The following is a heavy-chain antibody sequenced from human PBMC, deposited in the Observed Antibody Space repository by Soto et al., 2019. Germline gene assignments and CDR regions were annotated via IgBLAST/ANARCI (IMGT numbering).Heavy chain of an antibody. CDR3: ARACRSKSCYDVFDS. V-gene: IGHV4-4*07. D-gene: IGHD2-2*01. J-gene: IGHJ4*02. Sequence: NPSETLSLTCTVSGGSISSYYWSWIRQPAGKGLEWIGRIYTSGSTNYNPSLKSRVTMSVDTSKNQFSLKLSSVTAADTAVYYCARACRSKSCYDVFDSWGQGTLVTVSS. CDR1: GGSISSYY. CDR2: IYTSGST.